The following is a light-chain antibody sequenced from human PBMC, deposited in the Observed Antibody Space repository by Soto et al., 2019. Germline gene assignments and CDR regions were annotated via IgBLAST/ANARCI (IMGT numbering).Light chain of an antibody. CDR3: QQRSSWPPT. J-gene: IGKJ5*01. CDR1: ESVGSF. CDR2: DAS. Sequence: ETVLTQSPATLSLSPGERATLSCRASESVGSFLAWYRQIPGQAPRLLIFDASNRATGIPVRFSGSGSGTDFTLTISSLEPEDFAVYYCQQRSSWPPTFGQGTRLEIK. V-gene: IGKV3-11*01.